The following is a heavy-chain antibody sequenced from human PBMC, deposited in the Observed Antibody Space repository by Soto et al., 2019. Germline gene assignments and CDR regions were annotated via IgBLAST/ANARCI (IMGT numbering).Heavy chain of an antibody. CDR1: GGIFSSYA. D-gene: IGHD5-18*01. CDR2: IIPIFGTA. CDR3: AMDTAMVKSCDI. V-gene: IGHV1-69*13. Sequence: SVKVSCKASGGIFSSYAISWVRQAPGQGLEWMGGIIPIFGTANYAQKFQGRVTITADESTSTAYMELSSLRSEDTAVYYCAMDTAMVKSCDICGQGTMVTLSS. J-gene: IGHJ3*02.